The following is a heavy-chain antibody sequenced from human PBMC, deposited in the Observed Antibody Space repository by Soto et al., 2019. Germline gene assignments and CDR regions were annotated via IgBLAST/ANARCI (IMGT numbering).Heavy chain of an antibody. CDR2: IIPIFGTA. CDR1: GGTFSSYA. J-gene: IGHJ6*02. D-gene: IGHD3-10*01. CDR3: ARENYYGSGSYLGSNYYYYYGMDV. Sequence: SVKVSCKASGGTFSSYAISWVRQAPGQGLEWMGGIIPIFGTANYAQKFQGRVTITADESTSTAYMELSSLRSEDTAVYYCARENYYGSGSYLGSNYYYYYGMDVWGQGTTVTVSS. V-gene: IGHV1-69*13.